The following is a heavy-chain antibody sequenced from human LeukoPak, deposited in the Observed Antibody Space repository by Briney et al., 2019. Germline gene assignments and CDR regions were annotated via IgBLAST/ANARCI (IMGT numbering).Heavy chain of an antibody. CDR1: GYTFTDYW. J-gene: IGHJ4*02. CDR3: ARIRYDSSGYYPSVGVLLDY. CDR2: IYPGDSDT. D-gene: IGHD3-22*01. Sequence: KIGESLKISCKTSGYTFTDYWIGWVRQMPGKGLEWMGIIYPGDSDTRYSPSFQGQVTISADKSISTAYLQWSSLKASDTAMYYCARIRYDSSGYYPSVGVLLDYWGQGTLVTVSS. V-gene: IGHV5-51*01.